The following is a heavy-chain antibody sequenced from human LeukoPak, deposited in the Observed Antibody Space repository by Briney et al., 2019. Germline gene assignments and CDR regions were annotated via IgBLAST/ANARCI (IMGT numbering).Heavy chain of an antibody. V-gene: IGHV4-59*08. CDR1: AGFINCYY. J-gene: IGHJ4*02. D-gene: IGHD3-10*01. Sequence: SETLSLTCTVSAGFINCYYGSWVRQPPGRGVEWVGHIYYSGGTNYSPSLKSRVTISVDTSKNQFSLKLRSVTAADTAVYYCARRGSGSYSPFDYWGQGTLVSVCS. CDR2: IYYSGGT. CDR3: ARRGSGSYSPFDY.